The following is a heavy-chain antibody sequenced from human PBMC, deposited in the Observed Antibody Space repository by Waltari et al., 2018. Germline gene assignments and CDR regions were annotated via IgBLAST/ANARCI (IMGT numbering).Heavy chain of an antibody. CDR1: GYTFTSYG. J-gene: IGHJ6*02. V-gene: IGHV1-18*01. CDR3: ARVVTGGIFGVVGDYYYGMDV. Sequence: QVQLVQSGAEVKKPGASVKVSCKASGYTFTSYGISWVRQAPGQGLEWMGWISASKGNTSNSQKLHGRVTMTPDTSTSPAYMELRSLRSDDTAVYYCARVVTGGIFGVVGDYYYGMDVWGQGTTVTVSS. CDR2: ISASKGNT. D-gene: IGHD3-3*01.